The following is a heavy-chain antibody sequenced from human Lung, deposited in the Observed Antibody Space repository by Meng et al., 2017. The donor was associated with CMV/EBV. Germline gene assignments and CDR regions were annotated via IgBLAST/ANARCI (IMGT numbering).Heavy chain of an antibody. D-gene: IGHD3-3*01. Sequence: ASVKVSXKASGYIFTNYGISWVRQAPGQGLEWMGWISAYSGNTNFAQNLQGRVTMTTDTSTSTAYMELRCLRSDDTAVYYCARNTIFGVVINPWFDYWGQGTXV. J-gene: IGHJ4*02. CDR1: GYIFTNYG. CDR2: ISAYSGNT. CDR3: ARNTIFGVVINPWFDY. V-gene: IGHV1-18*01.